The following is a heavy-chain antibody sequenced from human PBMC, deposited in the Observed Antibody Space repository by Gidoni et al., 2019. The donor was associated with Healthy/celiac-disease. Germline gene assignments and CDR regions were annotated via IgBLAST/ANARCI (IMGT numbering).Heavy chain of an antibody. CDR2: IYYSGHT. CDR1: GGSISSSSYY. Sequence: QLQLQESGPGLVKPSETLSLTCTVSGGSISSSSYYWGWIRQPPRKGLEWIGSIYYSGHTYYNPSLKSRVTIAVDTSKNQFSLKLSSVTAADTAVYYCARRDSGSRDDAFDIWGQGTMVTVSS. D-gene: IGHD1-26*01. CDR3: ARRDSGSRDDAFDI. V-gene: IGHV4-39*01. J-gene: IGHJ3*02.